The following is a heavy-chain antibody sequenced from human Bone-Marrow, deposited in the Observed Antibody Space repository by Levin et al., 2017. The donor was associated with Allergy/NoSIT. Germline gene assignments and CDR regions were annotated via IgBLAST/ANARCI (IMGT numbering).Heavy chain of an antibody. D-gene: IGHD3-9*01. Sequence: ASVKVSCAASGFVFSDSWMTWVRQAPGKGLEFVANIDQDGSTKNYGDSVKGRFTISRDNAKNSVYLQMNGLRVEDTAVYYCARDPGYSAFDYWGQGTLVTVSS. J-gene: IGHJ4*02. CDR2: IDQDGSTK. CDR3: ARDPGYSAFDY. V-gene: IGHV3-7*01. CDR1: GFVFSDSW.